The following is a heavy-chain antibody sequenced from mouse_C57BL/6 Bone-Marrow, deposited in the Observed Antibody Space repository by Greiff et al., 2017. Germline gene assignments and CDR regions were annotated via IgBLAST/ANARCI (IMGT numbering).Heavy chain of an antibody. CDR1: GFNINDDY. CDR3: TTWVCNYGVLCDY. CDR2: IDPENGDT. D-gene: IGHD1-1*01. Sequence: EVQLQQSGAELVRPGASVKLSCTASGFNINDDYMHWVKQRPEQGLEWIGWIDPENGDTEYASKFQGRAPITADTSSNTAYLQHSSVTAEDAAVYYGTTWVCNYGVLCDYGGQGTTLTVSS. J-gene: IGHJ2*01. V-gene: IGHV14-4*01.